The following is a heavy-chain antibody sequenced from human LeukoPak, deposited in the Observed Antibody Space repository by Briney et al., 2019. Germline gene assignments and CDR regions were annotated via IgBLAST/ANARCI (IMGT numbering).Heavy chain of an antibody. J-gene: IGHJ4*02. V-gene: IGHV4-34*01. D-gene: IGHD3-10*01. Sequence: SETLSLTCAVYGGSFSGYYWSWIRRPPGKGLEWIGEINHSGSTNYNPSLKSRVTISVDTSKNQFSLKLSSVTAADTAVYYCARGSHSMVRGVPSYYFDYWGQGTLVTVSS. CDR3: ARGSHSMVRGVPSYYFDY. CDR1: GGSFSGYY. CDR2: INHSGST.